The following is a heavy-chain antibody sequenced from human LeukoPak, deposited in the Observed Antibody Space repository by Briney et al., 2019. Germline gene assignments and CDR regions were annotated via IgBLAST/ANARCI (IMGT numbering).Heavy chain of an antibody. Sequence: GGSLRLSCAASGFTFSSYSMNWVRQAPGKGLEWVSSISSSSSYIYYADSVKGRFTISRDNAKNSLYLQMNSLRAEDTAVYYCARDPCGGDCYTGDGYWFDPWGQGTLVTVSS. J-gene: IGHJ5*02. D-gene: IGHD2-21*02. CDR3: ARDPCGGDCYTGDGYWFDP. CDR1: GFTFSSYS. CDR2: ISSSSSYI. V-gene: IGHV3-21*01.